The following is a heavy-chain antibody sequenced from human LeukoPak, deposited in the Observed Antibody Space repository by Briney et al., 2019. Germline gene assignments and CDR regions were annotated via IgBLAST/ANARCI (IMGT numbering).Heavy chain of an antibody. CDR3: AREGLRWLQFSFDY. CDR1: GFAFSAYA. J-gene: IGHJ4*02. V-gene: IGHV3-30-3*01. CDR2: TSYDESNK. Sequence: AGGSLRLSCAASGFAFSAYAMYWVRQAPGKGLEWVAVTSYDESNKYYADSVKGRFTISRDNSKNTLYLQMNSLRAEDTAVYYCAREGLRWLQFSFDYWGQGTRVTVSS. D-gene: IGHD5-24*01.